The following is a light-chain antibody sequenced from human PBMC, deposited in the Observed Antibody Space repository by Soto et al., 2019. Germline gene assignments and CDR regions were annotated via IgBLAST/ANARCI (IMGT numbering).Light chain of an antibody. CDR2: GNN. CDR3: QSYDSSLSGWV. J-gene: IGLJ3*02. V-gene: IGLV1-40*01. Sequence: QSVLTQPPSVSGAPGQKVTISCTRSSSNIGAAYDVHWYQHLPGTAPKLLIYGNNNRPSGVPDRFSGSKSGTSASLAITGLQAEHEADYYCQSYDSSLSGWVFGGGTQLTVL. CDR1: SSNIGAAYD.